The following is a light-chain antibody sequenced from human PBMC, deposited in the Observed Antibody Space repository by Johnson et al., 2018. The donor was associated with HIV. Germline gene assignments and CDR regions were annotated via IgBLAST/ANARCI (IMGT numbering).Light chain of an antibody. V-gene: IGLV1-51*02. CDR2: EDN. CDR1: ISNIESYF. CDR3: GVWDASLSPHYV. J-gene: IGLJ1*01. Sequence: LTQPPSVSAAPGQRVNISCSGNISNIESYFVSWYQQLPGAAPTLLIYEDNKRPSGIPDRFSGSKSGASATLGITGLQTGDEADYYCGVWDASLSPHYVFGTGTTISVL.